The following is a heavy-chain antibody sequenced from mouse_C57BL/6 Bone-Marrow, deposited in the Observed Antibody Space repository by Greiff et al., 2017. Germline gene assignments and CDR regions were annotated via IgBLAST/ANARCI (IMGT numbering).Heavy chain of an antibody. J-gene: IGHJ1*03. Sequence: VKPGASVKMSCKASGYTFPSYWITWVKQRPGQGLEWIGDIYPGSGSTNYNEKFKSKATLTVDTSSSTAYMQLSSLTSEDSAVYYCARPYYSNYGYFDVWGTGTTVTVTS. CDR1: GYTFPSYW. CDR3: ARPYYSNYGYFDV. CDR2: IYPGSGST. V-gene: IGHV1-55*01. D-gene: IGHD2-5*01.